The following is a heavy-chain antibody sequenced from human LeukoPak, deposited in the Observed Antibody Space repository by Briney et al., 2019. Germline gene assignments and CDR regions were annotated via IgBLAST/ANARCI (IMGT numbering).Heavy chain of an antibody. J-gene: IGHJ3*02. CDR3: ARRKISYAFDI. CDR2: IYHSGST. Sequence: PSETLSLTCAVSGYSISSGYYWGWIRQPPGKGLEWIGSIYHSGSTYHNPSLKSRVTISVDTSKNQFSLKLSSVTAADTAVYYCARRKISYAFDIWGQGTMVTVSS. V-gene: IGHV4-38-2*01. D-gene: IGHD3-10*01. CDR1: GYSISSGYY.